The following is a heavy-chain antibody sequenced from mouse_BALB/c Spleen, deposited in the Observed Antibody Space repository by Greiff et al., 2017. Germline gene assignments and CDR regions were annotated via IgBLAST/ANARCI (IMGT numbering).Heavy chain of an antibody. Sequence: VHVKQSGAELVKPGASVKLSCTASGFNIKDTYMHWVKQRPEQGLEWIGRIDPANGNTKYDPKFQGKATITADTSSNTAYLQLSSLTSEDTAVYYCARDPYYYGGYYAMDYWGQGTSVTVSS. CDR1: GFNIKDTY. D-gene: IGHD1-1*01. J-gene: IGHJ4*01. V-gene: IGHV14-3*02. CDR2: IDPANGNT. CDR3: ARDPYYYGGYYAMDY.